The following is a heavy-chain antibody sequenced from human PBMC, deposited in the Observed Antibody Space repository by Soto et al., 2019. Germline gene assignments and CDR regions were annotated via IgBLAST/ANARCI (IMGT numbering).Heavy chain of an antibody. CDR3: AKELTVRFLEWLSKEYYFDY. Sequence: GGSLRLCCAASGVTFSSYAMSWVRQAPGKGLEWVSAISGSGGSTYYADSVKGRFTISRDNSKNTLYLQMNSLRAEDTAVYYCAKELTVRFLEWLSKEYYFDYWGQGTLVTVSS. CDR2: ISGSGGST. J-gene: IGHJ4*02. V-gene: IGHV3-23*01. D-gene: IGHD3-3*01. CDR1: GVTFSSYA.